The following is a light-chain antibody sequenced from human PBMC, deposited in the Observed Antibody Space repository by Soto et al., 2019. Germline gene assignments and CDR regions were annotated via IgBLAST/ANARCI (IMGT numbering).Light chain of an antibody. CDR1: QSVSSN. V-gene: IGKV3-15*01. CDR2: GTS. Sequence: EIVMTQSPATLPVSPGERATLSCRASQSVSSNLAWYQQKPGQAPRLLIYGTSTRATGIPARFSGSGSGTEFTLTISSLQSEDFAVYYCQHFNNWPPKYTFGQGTRLEIK. CDR3: QHFNNWPPKYT. J-gene: IGKJ2*01.